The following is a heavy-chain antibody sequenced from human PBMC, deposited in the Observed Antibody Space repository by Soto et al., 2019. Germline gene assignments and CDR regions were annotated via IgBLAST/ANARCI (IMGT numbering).Heavy chain of an antibody. V-gene: IGHV1-3*01. CDR2: INAGNGNT. CDR3: ARRALTGHWFDP. J-gene: IGHJ5*02. Sequence: GASVKVSCKASGYTFTSYAMHWVRQAPGQRLEWMGWINAGNGNTKYSQKFQGRVTITRDTSASTAYMELSSLRSEDTAVYYCARRALTGHWFDPWGQGTLVTVS. D-gene: IGHD3-9*01. CDR1: GYTFTSYA.